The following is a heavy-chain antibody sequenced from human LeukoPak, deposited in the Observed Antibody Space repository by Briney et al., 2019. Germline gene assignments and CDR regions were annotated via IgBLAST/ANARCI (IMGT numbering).Heavy chain of an antibody. CDR2: INPNSGGT. CDR1: GYTFTGYY. Sequence: GASVKVSCKASGYTFTGYYMHWVRQAPGQGLEWMGRINPNSGGTNYAQKFQGRVTMTRDTSISTAYMELSRLRSDDAAVYYCAGVYCSGGSCYSALDYWGQGTLVTVSS. V-gene: IGHV1-2*06. CDR3: AGVYCSGGSCYSALDY. J-gene: IGHJ4*02. D-gene: IGHD2-15*01.